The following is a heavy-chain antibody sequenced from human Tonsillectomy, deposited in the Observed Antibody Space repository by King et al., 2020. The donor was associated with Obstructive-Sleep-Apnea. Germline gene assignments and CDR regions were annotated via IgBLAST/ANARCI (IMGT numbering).Heavy chain of an antibody. CDR2: IRYDGSNK. V-gene: IGHV3-30*02. CDR1: GFTFSSYG. J-gene: IGHJ4*02. Sequence: QLVQSGGGVVQPGRSLRLSCAASGFTFSSYGMHWVRQAPGKGLEWVAFIRYDGSNKYYADSVKGRFTISRDNSKNTLYLQMNSLRAEDTGVYYCAKDRSGTLPIFDYWGQGTLVTVSS. D-gene: IGHD1-14*01. CDR3: AKDRSGTLPIFDY.